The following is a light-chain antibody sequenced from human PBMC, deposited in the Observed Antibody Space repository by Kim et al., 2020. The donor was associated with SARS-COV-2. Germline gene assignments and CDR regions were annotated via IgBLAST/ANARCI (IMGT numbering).Light chain of an antibody. J-gene: IGLJ2*01. V-gene: IGLV3-1*01. CDR3: QAWDSRTVI. Sequence: SYELTHPPSVSVSPGQTTIITCSGNTLGDKYACWYQQKPGQSPVLVIYEGTERPSGIPERFSGSKSGTTATLTITGTQATDEADYYCQAWDSRTVIFGGGTQLTVL. CDR1: TLGDKY. CDR2: EGT.